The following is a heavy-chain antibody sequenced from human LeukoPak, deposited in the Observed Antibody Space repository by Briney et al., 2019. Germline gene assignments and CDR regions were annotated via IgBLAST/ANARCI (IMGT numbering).Heavy chain of an antibody. CDR2: ISAYNGNT. CDR1: GYTFTSYG. CDR3: ARGPDYYGSGTTIHDFDY. Sequence: GASVKVSCKASGYTFTSYGISWVRQAPGQGLEWMGWISAYNGNTNYAQKLQGRVTITADESTSTAYMELSSLRSEDTAVYYCARGPDYYGSGTTIHDFDYWGQGTLVTVSS. V-gene: IGHV1-18*01. J-gene: IGHJ4*02. D-gene: IGHD3-10*01.